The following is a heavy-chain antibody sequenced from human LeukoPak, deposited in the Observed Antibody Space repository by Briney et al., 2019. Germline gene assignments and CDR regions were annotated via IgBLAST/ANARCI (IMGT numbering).Heavy chain of an antibody. V-gene: IGHV4-61*02. CDR2: IYTSGNT. J-gene: IGHJ4*02. Sequence: SQTLSLTCTVSGDSINSGRYYWTWIRQPAGKGLEWIGRIYTSGNTYYNASLKSQVSISIDTSKNQFSLRLTSVTAADTAVYYCARQTGSGLFILPGGQGTLVTVSS. D-gene: IGHD3/OR15-3a*01. CDR3: ARQTGSGLFILP. CDR1: GDSINSGRYY.